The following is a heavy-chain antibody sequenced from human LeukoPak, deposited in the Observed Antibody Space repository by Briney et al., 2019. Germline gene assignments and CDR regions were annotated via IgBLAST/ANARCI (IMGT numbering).Heavy chain of an antibody. J-gene: IGHJ6*03. CDR2: VNHSGST. Sequence: PSETLSLTCTVSGGSISSYYWSWIRQPPGKGLEWIGGVNHSGSTNYNPSLKSRVTISVDTSKNQFSLKLTSVTAADTAVYYCARGGGYYYMDVWGKGTTVTVSS. CDR3: ARGGGYYYMDV. CDR1: GGSISSYY. V-gene: IGHV4-34*01.